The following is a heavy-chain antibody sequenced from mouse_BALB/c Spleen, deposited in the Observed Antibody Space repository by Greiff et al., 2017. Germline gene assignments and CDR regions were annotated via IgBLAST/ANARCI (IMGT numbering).Heavy chain of an antibody. CDR3: NGGDAGGFDY. D-gene: IGHD1-1*02. J-gene: IGHJ2*01. CDR1: GFNIKDYY. CDR2: IDPENGDT. V-gene: IGHV14-4*02. Sequence: EVQLQQSGAELVRSGASVKLSCTASGFNIKDYYMHWVKQRPEQGLEWIGWIDPENGDTEYAPKFQGKATMTADTSSNTAYLQLSSRTSEDTAVYYCNGGDAGGFDYWGQGTTLTVSS.